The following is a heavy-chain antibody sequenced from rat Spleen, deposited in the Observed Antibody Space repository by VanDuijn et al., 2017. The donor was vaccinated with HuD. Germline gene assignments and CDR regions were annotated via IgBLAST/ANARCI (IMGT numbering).Heavy chain of an antibody. D-gene: IGHD1-9*01. CDR3: VRHGYTRYYFDY. Sequence: EVQLVESGGGLVQPGRSMKLSCAASGFTFSNYDMAWVRQGPTKGLEWVASISYDGSSTYYRDSVKGRFTISRDNAKTTLYLQMDSLRSEDTATYYCVRHGYTRYYFDYWGQGVMVTVSS. J-gene: IGHJ2*01. V-gene: IGHV5-7*01. CDR1: GFTFSNYD. CDR2: ISYDGSST.